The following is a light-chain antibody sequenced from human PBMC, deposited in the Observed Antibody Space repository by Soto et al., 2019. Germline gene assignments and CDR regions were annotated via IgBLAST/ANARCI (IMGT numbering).Light chain of an antibody. J-gene: IGLJ1*01. Sequence: VLTQPPSVSGAPGQRVTISCTGSSSNIGAGYDVHWYQQLPGTAPKLLIYGNSNRPSGVPDRFSGSKSGTSASLAITGLQAEDEADYSCQSYDSSLSGYVFGTGTKLTVL. V-gene: IGLV1-40*01. CDR2: GNS. CDR1: SSNIGAGYD. CDR3: QSYDSSLSGYV.